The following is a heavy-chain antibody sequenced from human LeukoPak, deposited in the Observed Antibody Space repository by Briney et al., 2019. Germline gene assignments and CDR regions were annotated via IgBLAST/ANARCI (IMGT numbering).Heavy chain of an antibody. CDR2: ISSSGSTI. V-gene: IGHV3-48*03. J-gene: IGHJ4*02. CDR1: GFTFSSYE. D-gene: IGHD3-22*01. Sequence: GGSLRLSCAASGFTFSSYEVNWVRQAPGKGLEWVSYISSSGSTIYYADSVKGRFTISRDNAKNSLYLQMNSLRAEDTAVYYCASEGGYYYDSSGYLDYWGQGTLVTVSS. CDR3: ASEGGYYYDSSGYLDY.